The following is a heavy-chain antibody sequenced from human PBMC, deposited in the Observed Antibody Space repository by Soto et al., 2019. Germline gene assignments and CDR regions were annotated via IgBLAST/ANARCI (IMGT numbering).Heavy chain of an antibody. V-gene: IGHV1-18*01. Sequence: ASVKVSCKASGYTFTSYGSSWVRQAPGQGLEWMGWISAYNGNTNYAQKLQGRVTMTTDTSTSTAYMELRSLRSDDTAVYYCARDREIVVVPAAAFDIWGQGTMVTVSS. J-gene: IGHJ3*02. D-gene: IGHD2-2*01. CDR1: GYTFTSYG. CDR2: ISAYNGNT. CDR3: ARDREIVVVPAAAFDI.